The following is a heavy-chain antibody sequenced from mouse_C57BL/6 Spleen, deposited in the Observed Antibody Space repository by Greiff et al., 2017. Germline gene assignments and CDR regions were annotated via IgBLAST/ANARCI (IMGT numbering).Heavy chain of an antibody. Sequence: VQLQQSGAELVKPGASVKISCKASGYAFSSYWMNWVKQSPGKGLEWIGQIYPGDGDTNYNGKFKGKATLTADKSSSTAYMQLSSLTSEDSAVYFCARRGDCYAMDYWGQGTSVTVSS. CDR1: GYAFSSYW. J-gene: IGHJ4*01. CDR3: ARRGDCYAMDY. V-gene: IGHV1-80*01. CDR2: IYPGDGDT.